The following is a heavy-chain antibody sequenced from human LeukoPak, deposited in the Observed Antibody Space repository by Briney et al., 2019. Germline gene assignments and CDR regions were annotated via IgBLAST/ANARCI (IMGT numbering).Heavy chain of an antibody. CDR1: GFTFDDYA. D-gene: IGHD3-22*01. CDR3: TSSYYDGRGYNPPPTYNWLDP. V-gene: IGHV3-21*01. J-gene: IGHJ5*02. Sequence: GGSLRLSCAASGFTFDDYAMHWVRQAPGKGLEWVSSISSSSSYIYYADSVKGRFTISRDNAKNSLYLQMNSLRAEDTAVYYCTSSYYDGRGYNPPPTYNWLDPLSQGILV. CDR2: ISSSSSYI.